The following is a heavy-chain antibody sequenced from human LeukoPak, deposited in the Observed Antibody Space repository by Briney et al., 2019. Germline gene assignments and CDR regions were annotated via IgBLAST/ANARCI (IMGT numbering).Heavy chain of an antibody. CDR2: ISSSSSYI. J-gene: IGHJ6*02. V-gene: IGHV3-21*01. D-gene: IGHD6-13*01. Sequence: GGSLRLSCAASGFTFSSYSMNWVRQAPGKGLEWVSSISSSSSYIYYADSVKGRFTVSRDNAKNSLYLQMNSLRAEDTAVYYCARGAAAGMNYYGMDVWGQGTTVTVSS. CDR3: ARGAAAGMNYYGMDV. CDR1: GFTFSSYS.